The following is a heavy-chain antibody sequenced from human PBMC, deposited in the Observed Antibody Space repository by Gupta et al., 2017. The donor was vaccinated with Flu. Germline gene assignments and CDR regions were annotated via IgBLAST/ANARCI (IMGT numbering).Heavy chain of an antibody. V-gene: IGHV5-51*01. CDR3: ARRRYSEKYYYYGMDV. CDR2: IYPGDSDT. J-gene: IGHJ6*02. CDR1: GYSFTSYW. Sequence: EVQLVQSGAEVKKPGESLKISCKGSGYSFTSYWIGLVRQMPGKGLEWMGIIYPGDSDTRYSPSFQGQVTISADKSISTAYLQWSSLKASDTAMYYCARRRYSEKYYYYGMDVWGQGTTVTVSS. D-gene: IGHD2-15*01.